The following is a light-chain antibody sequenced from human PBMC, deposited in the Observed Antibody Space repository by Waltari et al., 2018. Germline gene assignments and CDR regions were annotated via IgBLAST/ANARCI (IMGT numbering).Light chain of an antibody. CDR2: GAS. Sequence: EIVMTQSPATLSVSPGERATLSCRASQSVSSNLAWYQKKAGQAPRLLIYGASTRATGIAARFSGSGSETEFTLTISSLQSEDFAVYYCQQYSNWPPLTFGGGTKVEIK. CDR1: QSVSSN. J-gene: IGKJ4*01. V-gene: IGKV3-15*01. CDR3: QQYSNWPPLT.